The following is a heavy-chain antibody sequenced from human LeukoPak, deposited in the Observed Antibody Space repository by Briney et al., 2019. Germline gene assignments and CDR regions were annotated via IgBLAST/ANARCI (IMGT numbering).Heavy chain of an antibody. Sequence: PSETLSLTCTVSGGSISSYYWSWIRQPPGKGLEWIGSIYSSGSTYYNPSLKSRVTISVDTSKNQFSLKLTSVTAADTAVYYCARPSSGWAFDYWGQGTLVTVSS. J-gene: IGHJ4*02. D-gene: IGHD6-19*01. CDR3: ARPSSGWAFDY. V-gene: IGHV4-39*01. CDR1: GGSISSYY. CDR2: IYSSGST.